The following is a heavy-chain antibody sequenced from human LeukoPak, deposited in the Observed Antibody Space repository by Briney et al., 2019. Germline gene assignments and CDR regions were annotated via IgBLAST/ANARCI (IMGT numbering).Heavy chain of an antibody. J-gene: IGHJ2*01. V-gene: IGHV4-59*01. Sequence: SETVSLTCTVSGGSISSYFWSWIRQPPGKGLEWIGYIYDSGSTNYNPSLKSRVTASIDTSKNQFSLKLNSVTAADTAVYYCARLRITMIGGLLRGTWYFGLWGRGTLVTVSS. D-gene: IGHD3-10*01. CDR2: IYDSGST. CDR3: ARLRITMIGGLLRGTWYFGL. CDR1: GGSISSYF.